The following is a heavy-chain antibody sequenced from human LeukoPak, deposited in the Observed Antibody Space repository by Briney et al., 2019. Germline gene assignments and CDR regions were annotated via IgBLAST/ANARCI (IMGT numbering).Heavy chain of an antibody. D-gene: IGHD3-16*01. CDR3: ARVNVCPRCHFDY. V-gene: IGHV1-46*01. Sequence: ASVKVSCKASGYTFRSYFLHWVRQAPGQGLEWMGIINPSGGSTTYAQKFQGRVTMTRDTSTSTVYMEVSSLRSEDTAVYYCARVNVCPRCHFDYWGQGTLVTVSS. CDR2: INPSGGST. CDR1: GYTFRSYF. J-gene: IGHJ4*02.